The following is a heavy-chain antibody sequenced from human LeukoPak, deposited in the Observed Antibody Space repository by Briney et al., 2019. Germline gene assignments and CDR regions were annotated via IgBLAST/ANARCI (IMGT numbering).Heavy chain of an antibody. J-gene: IGHJ4*02. V-gene: IGHV1-46*01. CDR2: INPSGGST. D-gene: IGHD6-19*01. CDR1: GYTFSNYY. Sequence: ASVKVSCKASGYTFSNYYIHWVRQAPGQGLEWMGLINPSGGSTKYAQKFQGRVTMTTDTSTSTVYMDMSSLTSEDTAVYYCARDREERWMQLLGEYWGQGTVVTVSS. CDR3: ARDREERWMQLLGEY.